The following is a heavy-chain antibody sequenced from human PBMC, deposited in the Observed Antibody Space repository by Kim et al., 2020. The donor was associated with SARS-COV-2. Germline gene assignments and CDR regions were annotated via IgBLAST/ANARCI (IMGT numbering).Heavy chain of an antibody. CDR1: GYSFTSYW. CDR2: IYPGDSDT. V-gene: IGHV5-51*01. D-gene: IGHD5-12*01. Sequence: GESLKISCKGSGYSFTSYWIGRVRQMPGKGLEWMGIIYPGDSDTRYSPSFQGQVTISADKSISTAYLQWSSLKASDTAMYYCARRRRLRSQGPYYFDYWGQGTLVTVSS. J-gene: IGHJ4*02. CDR3: ARRRRLRSQGPYYFDY.